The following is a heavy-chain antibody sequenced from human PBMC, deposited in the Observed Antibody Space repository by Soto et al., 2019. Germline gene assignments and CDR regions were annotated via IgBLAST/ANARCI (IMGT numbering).Heavy chain of an antibody. Sequence: QVQLVQSGAEVKKPGASVKVSCKASGYTFTSYGISWVRQAPGQGLEWMGWISAYNGNTNYAQKLQGRVTMTTDTSTXXAXMXXRSLRSDDTAVYYCASSRYYYDSSGYPHYYYGMDVWGQGTTVTVSS. CDR3: ASSRYYYDSSGYPHYYYGMDV. CDR1: GYTFTSYG. CDR2: ISAYNGNT. J-gene: IGHJ6*02. D-gene: IGHD3-22*01. V-gene: IGHV1-18*01.